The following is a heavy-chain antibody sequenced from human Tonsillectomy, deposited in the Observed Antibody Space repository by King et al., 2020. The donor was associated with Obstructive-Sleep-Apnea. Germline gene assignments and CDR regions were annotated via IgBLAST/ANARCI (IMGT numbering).Heavy chain of an antibody. CDR3: ARAIVGANFDY. V-gene: IGHV4-59*01. Sequence: VQLQESGPGLVKPSETLSLTCTVSGGSISSYYWSWIRQPPGKGLEWIGYIYYSGSTNYNPSLKSRVTISVDTSKNQFSLKLGSVTAADTAVYYCARAIVGANFDYWGQGTLVTVSS. D-gene: IGHD1-26*01. J-gene: IGHJ4*02. CDR1: GGSISSYY. CDR2: IYYSGST.